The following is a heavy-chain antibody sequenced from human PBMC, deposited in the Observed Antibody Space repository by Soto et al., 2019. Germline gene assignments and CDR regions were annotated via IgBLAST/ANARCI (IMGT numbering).Heavy chain of an antibody. CDR1: GFPFTSYA. D-gene: IGHD3-10*01. J-gene: IGHJ4*02. CDR2: ISGSGGST. V-gene: IGHV3-23*01. Sequence: GGSLRLSCAASGFPFTSYAMSWVRQAPGKGLEWVSVISGSGGSTYYTDSVKGRFTISRDNSKNTLYLQMNSLRAEDTAVYYCAKDGWFRRNYFDYWGQGTLVTVSS. CDR3: AKDGWFRRNYFDY.